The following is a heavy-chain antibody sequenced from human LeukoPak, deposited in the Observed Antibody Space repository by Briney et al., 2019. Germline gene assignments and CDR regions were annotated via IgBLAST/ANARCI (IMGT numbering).Heavy chain of an antibody. J-gene: IGHJ4*02. CDR1: GGSISSSSYY. CDR2: IYDSGST. V-gene: IGHV4-39*01. D-gene: IGHD6-13*01. CDR3: ARPMDSSWVPFDY. Sequence: SETLSLTCKVSGGSISSSSYYWGWIRQPPGKGLEWIGSIYDSGSTYYNSSLKSRVTISVDTSKNQFSLKLSSVTAADTAVYYCARPMDSSWVPFDYWGQGTLVTVSS.